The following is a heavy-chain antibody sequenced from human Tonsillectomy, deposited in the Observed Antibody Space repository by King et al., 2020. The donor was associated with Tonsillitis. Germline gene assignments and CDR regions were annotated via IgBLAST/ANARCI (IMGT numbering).Heavy chain of an antibody. CDR3: TRDLITLPNYYGSGSYGH. D-gene: IGHD3-10*01. V-gene: IGHV3-49*04. CDR2: IRSKAYGGTT. CDR1: GFTFGDYA. Sequence: VQLAESGGGLVQPGRSLRLSCTASGFTFGDYAMSWVRQAPGKGLEWVGFIRSKAYGGTTEYAASVKGRFTISRDDSKSIAYLQMNSLKTEDTAVYYCTRDLITLPNYYGSGSYGHWGQGTLVTVSS. J-gene: IGHJ4*02.